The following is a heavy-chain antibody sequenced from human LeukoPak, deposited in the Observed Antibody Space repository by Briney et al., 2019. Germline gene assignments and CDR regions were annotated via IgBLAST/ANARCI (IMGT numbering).Heavy chain of an antibody. CDR3: ARARGVKKWFDP. CDR1: GGSFSGYY. D-gene: IGHD3-10*01. V-gene: IGHV4-34*01. J-gene: IGHJ5*02. CDR2: INHSGST. Sequence: SETLSLTCAVYGGSFSGYYWSWIRQPPGKGLEWIGEINHSGSTNYNPSLKSRVTISVDTSKNQFSLKLSSVTAADTAVYYCARARGVKKWFDPWGQGTLVTVSS.